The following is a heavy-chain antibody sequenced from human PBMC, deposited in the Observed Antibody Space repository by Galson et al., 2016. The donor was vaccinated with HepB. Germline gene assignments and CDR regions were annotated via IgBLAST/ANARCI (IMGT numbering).Heavy chain of an antibody. V-gene: IGHV3-30*03. D-gene: IGHD3-16*02. Sequence: SLRLSCAASGFTFSNYHMNWVRQAPGKGLEWVAVVSYHGSDEYYADSVKGRFSISRDNSKNTLYLQMNSLRAEDTAVYYCARIPGGPQYYDDLWGSYHFSADIFHIWGQGTMVTISS. CDR2: VSYHGSDE. CDR3: ARIPGGPQYYDDLWGSYHFSADIFHI. J-gene: IGHJ3*02. CDR1: GFTFSNYH.